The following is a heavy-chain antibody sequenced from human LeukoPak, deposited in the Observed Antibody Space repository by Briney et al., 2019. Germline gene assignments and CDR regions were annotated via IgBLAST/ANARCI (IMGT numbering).Heavy chain of an antibody. CDR1: GGTFSSYA. CDR3: AKDLYREQLGPDYGMDV. D-gene: IGHD6-6*01. V-gene: IGHV1-69*13. CDR2: IIPIFGTA. Sequence: SVKVSCKASGGTFSSYAISWVRQAPGQGLEWMGGIIPIFGTANYAQKFQGRVTITADESTSTAYMELSSLRSEDTAVYYCAKDLYREQLGPDYGMDVWGQGTTVTVSS. J-gene: IGHJ6*02.